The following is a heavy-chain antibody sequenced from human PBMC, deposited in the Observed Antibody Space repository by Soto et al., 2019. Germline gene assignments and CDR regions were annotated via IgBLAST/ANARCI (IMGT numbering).Heavy chain of an antibody. CDR1: GFTVSSNY. J-gene: IGHJ6*02. D-gene: IGHD2-8*01. CDR3: VSTGYCTNGVCYNYYYYGMDV. Sequence: QTGGSLRLSCAASGFTVSSNYMSWVRQAPGKGLEWVSVIYSGGSTYYADSVKGRFTISRDNSKNTLYLQMNSLRAEDTAVYYCVSTGYCTNGVCYNYYYYGMDVWGQGTTVTVSS. CDR2: IYSGGST. V-gene: IGHV3-53*01.